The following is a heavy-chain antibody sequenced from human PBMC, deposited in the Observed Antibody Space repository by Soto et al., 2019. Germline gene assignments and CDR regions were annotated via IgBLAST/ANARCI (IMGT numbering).Heavy chain of an antibody. J-gene: IGHJ4*02. Sequence: QVQLQESGPGLVRPSETLSLTCSVSGDSISDFYWSWIRQPPGKPLEWIGYIYNGRTNYNPSLKSRVTISVDTSQKEFSLKLSSVTAADTAMYYCARDKFGYDAGRCTWAYWGQGVLVTVSP. D-gene: IGHD3-10*01. V-gene: IGHV4-59*01. CDR3: ARDKFGYDAGRCTWAY. CDR2: IYNGRT. CDR1: GDSISDFY.